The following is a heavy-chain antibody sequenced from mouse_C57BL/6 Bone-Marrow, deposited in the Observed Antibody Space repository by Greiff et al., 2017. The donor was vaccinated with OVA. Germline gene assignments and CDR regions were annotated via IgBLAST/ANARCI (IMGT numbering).Heavy chain of an antibody. CDR2: INSDGGSP. J-gene: IGHJ3*01. Sequence: EVHVVESGAGLVQPGESLKLSCESNEYEFPSHDMSWVRQTPGKRLELVAAINSDGGSPYYPDTMERRSIISRDNTKMTRYLQMSSLRSEDSALCDCARQGREAYWGQGTLVTVSA. CDR1: EYEFPSHD. CDR3: ARQGREAY. V-gene: IGHV5-2*01.